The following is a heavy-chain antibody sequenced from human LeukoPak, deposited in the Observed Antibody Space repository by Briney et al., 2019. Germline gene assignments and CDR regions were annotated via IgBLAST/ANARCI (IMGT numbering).Heavy chain of an antibody. J-gene: IGHJ3*02. CDR2: ISSGGGGT. V-gene: IGHV3-23*01. CDR1: GFTFSSYA. Sequence: PGGSLRLSCAASGFTFSSYALSWVRQAPGKGLDWVSIISSGGGGTYYAASVKGRFTISRDNSKDTPYLQMNSLRAEDTAVYYCAKLGTTSSWYRGAFDMWGQGTLVTVSS. D-gene: IGHD6-13*01. CDR3: AKLGTTSSWYRGAFDM.